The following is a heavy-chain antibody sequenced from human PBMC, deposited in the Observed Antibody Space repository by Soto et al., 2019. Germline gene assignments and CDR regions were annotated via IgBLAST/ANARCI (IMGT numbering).Heavy chain of an antibody. CDR3: AGRVDDYSNYWFDP. CDR2: IYYSGST. D-gene: IGHD4-4*01. J-gene: IGHJ5*02. V-gene: IGHV4-31*03. CDR1: GGSISSGGYY. Sequence: QVQLQESGPGLVKPSQTLSLTCTVSGGSISSGGYYWSWIRQHPGKGLEWIGYIYYSGSTYYNPSLKTRVTISVDTSKNQFSLKLSSVTAADTAVYYCAGRVDDYSNYWFDPWGQGTLVTVSS.